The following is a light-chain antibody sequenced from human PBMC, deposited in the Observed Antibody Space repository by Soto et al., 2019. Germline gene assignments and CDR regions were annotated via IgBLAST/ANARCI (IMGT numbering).Light chain of an antibody. Sequence: QPVLTQSPSASASLGASVKLTCTLSSGHSSYAIAWHQQQPEKGPRYLMKLNSDGSHSKGDGIPDRFSGSSSGAERYLTISSRQSDHEADSYCQTWGTGIRVFGTGTKLTVL. CDR1: SGHSSYA. CDR2: LNSDGSH. V-gene: IGLV4-69*01. J-gene: IGLJ1*01. CDR3: QTWGTGIRV.